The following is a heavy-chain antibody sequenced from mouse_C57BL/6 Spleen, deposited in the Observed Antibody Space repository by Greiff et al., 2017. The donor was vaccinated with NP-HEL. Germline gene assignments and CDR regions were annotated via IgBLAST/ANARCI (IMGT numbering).Heavy chain of an antibody. CDR1: GFTFSSYA. Sequence: EVQGVESGGGLVKPGGSLKLSCAASGFTFSSYAMSWVRQTPEKRLEWVATISDGGSYTYYPDNVKGRFTISRDNAKNNMYLQMSHLKSEDTAMYYCARTNDYCSSFSPSMDDWGQGTSVTAAS. J-gene: IGHJ4*01. CDR3: ARTNDYCSSFSPSMDD. D-gene: IGHD1-1*01. V-gene: IGHV5-4*01. CDR2: ISDGGSYT.